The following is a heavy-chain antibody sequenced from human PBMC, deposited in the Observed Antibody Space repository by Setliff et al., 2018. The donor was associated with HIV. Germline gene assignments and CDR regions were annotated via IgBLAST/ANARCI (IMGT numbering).Heavy chain of an antibody. CDR3: AKVDDGQCNTFNCRDFDY. CDR1: GLTLSTYS. D-gene: IGHD1-1*01. Sequence: GGSLRLSCAASGLTLSTYSMSWVRQAPGKGLEWASAIDPTGTYTYYADAVKGRFTISRGNFRNTLSLQMNSLTAEDSAIYYCAKVDDGQCNTFNCRDFDYWGRGTLVTVSS. CDR2: IDPTGTYT. J-gene: IGHJ4*02. V-gene: IGHV3-23*05.